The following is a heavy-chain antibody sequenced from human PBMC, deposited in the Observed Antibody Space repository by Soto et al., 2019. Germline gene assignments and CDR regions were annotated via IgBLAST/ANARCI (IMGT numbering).Heavy chain of an antibody. J-gene: IGHJ4*02. V-gene: IGHV3-33*01. D-gene: IGHD2-2*01. CDR3: ARAVFYLLPDY. CDR1: GFTFSSYG. Sequence: QVQLVESGGGVVQPGRSLRLSCAASGFTFSSYGMHWVRQAPGKGLEWVAVIWYDGSNKYYADSVKGRFTISRDNSKNTLDLQMNSLRAEDTAVYYCARAVFYLLPDYWGQGTLVTVSS. CDR2: IWYDGSNK.